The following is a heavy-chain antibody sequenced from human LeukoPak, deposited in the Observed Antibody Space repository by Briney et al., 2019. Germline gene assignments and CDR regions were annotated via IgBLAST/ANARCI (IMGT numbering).Heavy chain of an antibody. CDR1: GYTFTDYY. D-gene: IGHD1-26*01. V-gene: IGHV1-2*02. CDR3: AREGARGAPDY. CDR2: INPNSGGT. Sequence: AASVKVSYKASGYTFTDYYMHWVRQAPGQGLEWMGWINPNSGGTNYAQKFQGRVTMTRDTSISTAYMELSRLRSDDTAVYYCAREGARGAPDYWGQGTLVTVSS. J-gene: IGHJ4*02.